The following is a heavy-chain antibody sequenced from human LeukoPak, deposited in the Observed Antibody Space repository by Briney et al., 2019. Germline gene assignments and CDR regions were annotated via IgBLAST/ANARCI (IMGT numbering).Heavy chain of an antibody. CDR3: AKLAGSFDY. Sequence: PGRSLRLSCAASGFTFSSYGMHWVRQAPGKGLEWVAVISYDGSNKCYADSVKGRFTISRDNSKNTLYLQMNSLRAEDTAVYYCAKLAGSFDYWGQGTLVTVSS. J-gene: IGHJ4*02. CDR1: GFTFSSYG. V-gene: IGHV3-30*18. CDR2: ISYDGSNK. D-gene: IGHD3-10*01.